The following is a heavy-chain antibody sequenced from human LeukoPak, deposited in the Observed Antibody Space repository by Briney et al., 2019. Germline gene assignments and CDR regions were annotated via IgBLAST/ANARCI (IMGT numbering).Heavy chain of an antibody. CDR3: AKDGRYYYDSSGYYDI. J-gene: IGHJ3*02. V-gene: IGHV3-30*02. CDR2: IRYDGSNK. CDR1: GFTFSSYG. Sequence: GGSLRLSCAASGFTFSSYGMHWVRQAPGKGLEWVAFIRYDGSNKYYADSVKGRFTISRDNSKNTLYLQMNSLRAEDTAVYYCAKDGRYYYDSSGYYDIWGQGTMVTVSS. D-gene: IGHD3-22*01.